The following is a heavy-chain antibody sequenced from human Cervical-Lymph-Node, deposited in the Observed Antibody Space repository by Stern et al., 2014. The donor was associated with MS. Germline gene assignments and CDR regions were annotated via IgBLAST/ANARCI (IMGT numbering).Heavy chain of an antibody. D-gene: IGHD5-18*01. J-gene: IGHJ4*02. CDR1: GFTVSSSY. V-gene: IGHV3-53*01. CDR2: IHNGGAT. Sequence: EDQLVESGGGLIQPVGSLRLSCAASGFTVSSSYMSWVRQAPGKGLEWVSAIHNGGATYYADSVKGRFTISRDNSKNTLYFQMSSLRAEDTAVYYCARVGRGYISGYSFDYWAQGTLVTVSS. CDR3: ARVGRGYISGYSFDY.